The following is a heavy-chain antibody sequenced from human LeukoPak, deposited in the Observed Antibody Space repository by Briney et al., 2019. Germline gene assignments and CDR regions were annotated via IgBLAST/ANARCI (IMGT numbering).Heavy chain of an antibody. CDR3: ARARVAGYYYYGMDV. CDR1: GFTFSRYG. Sequence: PGGSLRLSCAASGFTFSRYGMHWVRQAPGKGLEWVAVIWYDGSNKYYAGSVKGRFTISRDNSKNTLYLQMSSLRAEDTAVYYCARARVAGYYYYGMDVWGQGTTVTVSS. D-gene: IGHD6-19*01. J-gene: IGHJ6*02. V-gene: IGHV3-33*01. CDR2: IWYDGSNK.